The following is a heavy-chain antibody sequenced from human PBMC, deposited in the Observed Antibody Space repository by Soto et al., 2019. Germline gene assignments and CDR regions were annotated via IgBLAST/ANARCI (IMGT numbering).Heavy chain of an antibody. CDR1: GGSLSSYY. CDR2: MYNSGSA. Sequence: PSETLSLTCTVVGGSLSSYYWSRIRQPPGKGLEWVGYMYNSGSANYNPSLKSRVTISVDMSQNQFSLKLTSVTAADTAVYYCAKDLTDPRGYFDYWGQGTLVTVSS. V-gene: IGHV4-4*08. CDR3: AKDLTDPRGYFDY. D-gene: IGHD3-10*01. J-gene: IGHJ4*02.